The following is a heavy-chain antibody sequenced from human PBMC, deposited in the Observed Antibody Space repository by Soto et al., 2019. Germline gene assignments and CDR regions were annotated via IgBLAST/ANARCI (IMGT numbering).Heavy chain of an antibody. J-gene: IGHJ4*02. CDR3: ARGAVATGLSGYSYGPDFDY. Sequence: GASVKVSCKASGYTFTSYGISWVRQAPGQGLEWMGWISAYNGNTNYAQKLQGRVTMTTDTSTSTAYMELRSLRSDDTAVYYCARGAVATGLSGYSYGPDFDYWGQGTLVTVSS. V-gene: IGHV1-18*01. CDR1: GYTFTSYG. D-gene: IGHD5-18*01. CDR2: ISAYNGNT.